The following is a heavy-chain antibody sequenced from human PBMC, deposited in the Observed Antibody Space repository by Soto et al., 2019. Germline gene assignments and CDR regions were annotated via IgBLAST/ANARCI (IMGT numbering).Heavy chain of an antibody. CDR3: ARAFPTYGSGSYPSYYGMDV. CDR1: GGSISSGDYY. J-gene: IGHJ6*02. V-gene: IGHV4-30-4*01. CDR2: IYYSGST. D-gene: IGHD3-10*01. Sequence: QVQLQESGPGLVKPSQTLSLTCTVSGGSISSGDYYWSWIHQPPGKGLEWIGYIYYSGSTYYNPSLKSRVTISVDTSKNQFSLKLSSVTAADTAVYYCARAFPTYGSGSYPSYYGMDVWGQGTTVTVSS.